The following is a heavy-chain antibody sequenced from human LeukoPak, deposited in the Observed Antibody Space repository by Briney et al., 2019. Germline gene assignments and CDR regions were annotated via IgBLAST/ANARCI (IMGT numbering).Heavy chain of an antibody. V-gene: IGHV3-23*01. CDR2: ISGSGGST. CDR3: AKAGDFYGDYDPFDY. D-gene: IGHD4-17*01. J-gene: IGHJ4*02. CDR1: GFTFSSYA. Sequence: PGGPLRLSCAASGFTFSSYAMSWVRQAPGKGLEWVSAISGSGGSTYYADSVKGRFTISRDNSKNTLYLQMNSLRAEDTAVYYCAKAGDFYGDYDPFDYWGQGTLVTVSS.